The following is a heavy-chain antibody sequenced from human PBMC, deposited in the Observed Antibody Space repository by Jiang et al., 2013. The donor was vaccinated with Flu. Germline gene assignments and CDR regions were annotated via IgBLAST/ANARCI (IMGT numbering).Heavy chain of an antibody. J-gene: IGHJ4*02. V-gene: IGHV4-38-2*01. CDR1: GYSISSGFY. CDR2: IHHSETT. CDR3: ARQGPAIVTVSDS. Sequence: LLKPSETLSLTCVVSGYSISSGFYWGWIRQPPGKGLEWIGSIHHSETTYYNPSLKSRVTISVDTSKNQFSLKLSSVTAADTAVYYCARQGPAIVTVSDSWGQGTLVTVSS. D-gene: IGHD5-18*01.